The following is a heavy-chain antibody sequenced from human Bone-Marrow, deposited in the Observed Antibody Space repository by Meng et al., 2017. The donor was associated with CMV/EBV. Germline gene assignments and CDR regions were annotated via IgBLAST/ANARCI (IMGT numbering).Heavy chain of an antibody. D-gene: IGHD3-10*01. Sequence: LRLACAVDGGSFSGYYWGWIRHHPGKGLEWIGYISYSGNTYYNPSLKSRVTITVDTSKNQLSLKLNSVTAEDTAVYYCARERRNYYGSGSYMDSWGQGTLVTVSS. CDR1: GGSFSGYY. J-gene: IGHJ4*02. CDR2: ISYSGNT. V-gene: IGHV4-31*11. CDR3: ARERRNYYGSGSYMDS.